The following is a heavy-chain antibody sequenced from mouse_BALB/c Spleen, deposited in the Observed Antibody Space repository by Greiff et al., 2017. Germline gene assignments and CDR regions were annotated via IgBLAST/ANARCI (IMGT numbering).Heavy chain of an antibody. CDR1: GFNIKDYY. Sequence: VQLKESGAELVRSGASVKLSCTASGFNIKDYYMHWVKQRPEQGLEWIGWIDPENGDTEYAPKFQGKATMTADTSSNTAYLQLSSLTSEDTSVYYSKVGPASFSYWGQETLVTVSA. CDR2: IDPENGDT. D-gene: IGHD4-1*01. CDR3: KVGPASFSY. J-gene: IGHJ3*01. V-gene: IGHV14-4*02.